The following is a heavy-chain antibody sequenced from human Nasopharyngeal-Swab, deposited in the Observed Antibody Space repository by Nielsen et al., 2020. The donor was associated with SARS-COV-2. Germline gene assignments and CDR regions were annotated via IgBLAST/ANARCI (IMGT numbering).Heavy chain of an antibody. D-gene: IGHD5-18*01. V-gene: IGHV4-34*01. CDR1: GGSFSGYY. Sequence: SETLSLTCAVYGGSFSGYYWSWIRQPPGKGLEWIGEINHSGNTKYNPSLKSRVTLSVDTSKNQFSLRLSSVTAADTAVYYCARGGSTPMIISYWGQGTLVTVSS. J-gene: IGHJ4*02. CDR3: ARGGSTPMIISY. CDR2: INHSGNT.